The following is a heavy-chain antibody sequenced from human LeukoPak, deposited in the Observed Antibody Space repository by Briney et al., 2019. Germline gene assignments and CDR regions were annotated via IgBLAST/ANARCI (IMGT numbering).Heavy chain of an antibody. Sequence: GGSLSLSCAASGFTFSYYEMIWVRQAPGKGLEWVSYISSSGDTIFYSDSVKGRFTISRDRAKNSLDLQMNSLRAEDTAVYYCARQKYYDSSAYYYFDYWGQGTLVTVSS. CDR2: ISSSGDTI. D-gene: IGHD3-22*01. J-gene: IGHJ4*02. V-gene: IGHV3-48*03. CDR1: GFTFSYYE. CDR3: ARQKYYDSSAYYYFDY.